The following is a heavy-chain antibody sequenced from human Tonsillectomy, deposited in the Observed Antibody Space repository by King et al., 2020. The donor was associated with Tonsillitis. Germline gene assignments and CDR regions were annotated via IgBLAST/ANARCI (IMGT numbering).Heavy chain of an antibody. V-gene: IGHV3-30-3*01. J-gene: IGHJ6*02. CDR3: ARDGGSGWYFQGESADYYYYYGMDV. CDR1: GFTFSSYA. D-gene: IGHD6-19*01. CDR2: ISYDGSNK. Sequence: QVQLVESGGGVVQPGRSLRLSCAASGFTFSSYAMHWVRQAPGKGLEWVAVISYDGSNKYYADSVKGRFTISRDNSKNTLYLQMNSLRAEDTAVYYCARDGGSGWYFQGESADYYYYYGMDVWGQGTTVTVSS.